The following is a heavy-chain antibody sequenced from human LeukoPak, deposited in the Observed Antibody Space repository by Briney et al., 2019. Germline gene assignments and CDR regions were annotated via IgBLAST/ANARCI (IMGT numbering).Heavy chain of an antibody. D-gene: IGHD6-13*01. V-gene: IGHV4-34*01. CDR2: INHSGST. CDR3: ARYSSSWLEYYFDY. J-gene: IGHJ4*02. Sequence: PSETLSLTCAVYGGSFSGYYWSLIRQPPGKGLEWIGEINHSGSTNYNPSHKSRVTISVDTSKNQFSLKLSSVTAADTAVYYCARYSSSWLEYYFDYWGQGTLVTVSS. CDR1: GGSFSGYY.